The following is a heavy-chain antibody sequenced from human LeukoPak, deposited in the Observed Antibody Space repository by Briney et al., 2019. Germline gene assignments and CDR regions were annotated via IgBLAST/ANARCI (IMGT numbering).Heavy chain of an antibody. V-gene: IGHV3-23*01. Sequence: AGGSLRLSCAASGFTFSSYAMSWVRRAPGKGLEWVSAISGSGGSTYYADSVKGRFTISRDNSKNTLYLQMNSLRAEDTAVHYCAKDPSSLLWFGELLPPNDYWGQGTLVTVSS. CDR1: GFTFSSYA. J-gene: IGHJ4*02. CDR2: ISGSGGST. D-gene: IGHD3-10*01. CDR3: AKDPSSLLWFGELLPPNDY.